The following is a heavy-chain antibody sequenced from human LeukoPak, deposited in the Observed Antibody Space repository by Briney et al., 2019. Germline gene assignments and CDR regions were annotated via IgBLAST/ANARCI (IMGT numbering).Heavy chain of an antibody. CDR2: IYHSGST. Sequence: PSETLSLTCTVSGGSISSGGYYWSWIRQPPGKGLEWIGYIYHSGSTYYNPSLKSRVTISVDRSKNQFSLKLSSVTAADTAVYYCARGGPAAITYFDYWGQGTLVTVSS. V-gene: IGHV4-30-2*01. CDR1: GGSISSGGYY. J-gene: IGHJ4*02. CDR3: ARGGPAAITYFDY. D-gene: IGHD2-2*01.